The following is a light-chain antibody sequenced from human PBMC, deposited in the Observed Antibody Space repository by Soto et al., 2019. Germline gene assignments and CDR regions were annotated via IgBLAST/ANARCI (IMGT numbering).Light chain of an antibody. CDR2: WAS. CDR3: QQYYNTPLT. V-gene: IGKV4-1*01. J-gene: IGKJ4*01. CDR1: QSILYISNNKNY. Sequence: DIVMTQSPDSLAVSLGERATINCKSSQSILYISNNKNYLAWYQQTPGQPPKLLIYWASTRESGVPDRFSGSGSGTDFTLTISSLQAEDVAVYYCQQYYNTPLTFGGGTKVEIK.